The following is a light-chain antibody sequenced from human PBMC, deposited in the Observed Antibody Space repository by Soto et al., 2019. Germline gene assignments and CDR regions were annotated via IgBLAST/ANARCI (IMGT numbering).Light chain of an antibody. CDR1: QYVGSR. CDR2: YMS. V-gene: IGKV3-11*01. J-gene: IGKJ1*01. CDR3: HKRQSWPRT. Sequence: EIVLTQSPATLSSSPGETDTISCRASQYVGSRLAWYQHKPGQAHRLIIYYMSKRATGIPDRFSGSGSGTDFTLTISSIAPDEFAIYYCHKRQSWPRTVGQWNKVDI.